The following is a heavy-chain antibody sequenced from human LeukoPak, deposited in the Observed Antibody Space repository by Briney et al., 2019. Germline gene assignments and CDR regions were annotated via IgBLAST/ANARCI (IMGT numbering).Heavy chain of an antibody. D-gene: IGHD3-22*01. Sequence: PGGSLRLSCAASGFSFSSYAMHWVRQAPGKGLEWVAVISYDGSNKYYADSVKGRFTISRDNSKNTLYLQMNSLRTEDTAVYYCARDSSGFGPPHYYFDYWGQGTLVTVSS. CDR2: ISYDGSNK. CDR3: ARDSSGFGPPHYYFDY. J-gene: IGHJ4*02. V-gene: IGHV3-30-3*01. CDR1: GFSFSSYA.